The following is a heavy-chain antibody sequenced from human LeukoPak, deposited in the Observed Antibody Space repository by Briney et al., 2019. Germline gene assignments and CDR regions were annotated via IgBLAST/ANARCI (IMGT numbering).Heavy chain of an antibody. D-gene: IGHD3-22*01. J-gene: IGHJ4*02. CDR3: ATRRTSGYYHPLDY. V-gene: IGHV1-2*02. CDR1: GYTFTGYY. Sequence: ASVKVSCKASGYTFTGYYMHWVRQAPGQGLEWMGWINPNSGGTNYAQKFQGRVTMTRDTSISTAYMELSRLRSDDTAVYYCATRRTSGYYHPLDYWGQGTLITVSS. CDR2: INPNSGGT.